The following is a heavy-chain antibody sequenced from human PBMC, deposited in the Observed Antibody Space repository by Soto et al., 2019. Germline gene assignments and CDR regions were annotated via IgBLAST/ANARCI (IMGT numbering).Heavy chain of an antibody. D-gene: IGHD3-16*02. V-gene: IGHV3-7*05. J-gene: IGHJ5*02. CDR3: ARGITFGGVIVTSYKNNWFDP. Sequence: GGSLRLSCAASGFTFSSYWMSWVRQAPGKGLEWVANIKQDGSEKYYVDSVKGRFTISRDNAKNSLYLQMNSLRAEDTAVYYCARGITFGGVIVTSYKNNWFDPWGQGTLVTVSS. CDR1: GFTFSSYW. CDR2: IKQDGSEK.